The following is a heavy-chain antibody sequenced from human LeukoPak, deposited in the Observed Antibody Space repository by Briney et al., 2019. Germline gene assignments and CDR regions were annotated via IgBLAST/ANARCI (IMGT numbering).Heavy chain of an antibody. J-gene: IGHJ4*02. Sequence: GGSLRLPCVVSEFPFSKFCMSWFRQAPGKGLEWISYICSDSRIIHYADSVKGRFTISRDNGKNSLYLQMNSLRAEDTAVYYCARDFRNTGFDYWGQGTLVTVSS. CDR1: EFPFSKFC. CDR3: ARDFRNTGFDY. V-gene: IGHV3-11*01. D-gene: IGHD4-17*01. CDR2: ICSDSRII.